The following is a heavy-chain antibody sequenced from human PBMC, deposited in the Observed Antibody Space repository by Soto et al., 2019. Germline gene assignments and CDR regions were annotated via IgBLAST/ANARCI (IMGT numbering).Heavy chain of an antibody. CDR2: IDPSDSYT. Sequence: GESLKISCKGSGYSFTSYWISWVRQMPGKGLEWMGRIDPSDSYTNYSPSFQGHVTISADKSIGTAYLQWSSLKASDTAMYYCARHEVVVVAATTLFDYWGQGTLVTVSS. J-gene: IGHJ4*02. CDR3: ARHEVVVVAATTLFDY. CDR1: GYSFTSYW. V-gene: IGHV5-10-1*01. D-gene: IGHD2-15*01.